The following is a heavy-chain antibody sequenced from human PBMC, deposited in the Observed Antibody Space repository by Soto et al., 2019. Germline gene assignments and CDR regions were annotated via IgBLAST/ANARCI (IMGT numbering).Heavy chain of an antibody. CDR3: AGSYYDSSGYSLGY. D-gene: IGHD3-22*01. V-gene: IGHV4-59*01. Sequence: SEPLSLTCPVSDSSISGYYVSWVRQPPGKGLEWIGYIYYSGSTTYNPCLKSRVTISVDTSKNQFSLKLSSVTAADTAVYYCAGSYYDSSGYSLGYWGQGTLVTVPQ. CDR2: IYYSGST. J-gene: IGHJ4*02. CDR1: DSSISGYY.